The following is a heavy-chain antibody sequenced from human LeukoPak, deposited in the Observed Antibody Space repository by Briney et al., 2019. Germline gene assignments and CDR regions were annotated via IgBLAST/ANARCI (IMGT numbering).Heavy chain of an antibody. CDR2: INHSGST. J-gene: IGHJ6*04. Sequence: PSGTLSLTCAVYGGSFSGYYWSWIRQPPGKGLEWIGEINHSGSTNYNPSLKSRVTISVDTSKNQFSLKLSSVTAADTAVYYCARGLRSTTYYYGSGSYSGYGMDVWGKGTTVTVSS. CDR3: ARGLRSTTYYYGSGSYSGYGMDV. V-gene: IGHV4-34*01. CDR1: GGSFSGYY. D-gene: IGHD3-10*01.